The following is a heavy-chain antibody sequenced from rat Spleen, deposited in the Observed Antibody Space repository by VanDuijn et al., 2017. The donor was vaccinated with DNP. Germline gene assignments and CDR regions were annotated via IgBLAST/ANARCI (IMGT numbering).Heavy chain of an antibody. V-gene: IGHV4-2*01. D-gene: IGHD1-11*01. CDR2: INKESGTI. Sequence: EVQLVESGGGPVQPGRSLKLSCVASGFNFNDNWMGWVRQAPGKGLEWIGEINKESGTIIYSPSLKDKFTISRDNAQNTLYLQMNKLGSEDTAIYHCAKGPNYGGWSDYFDYWGQGVMVTVSS. CDR3: AKGPNYGGWSDYFDY. J-gene: IGHJ2*01. CDR1: GFNFNDNW.